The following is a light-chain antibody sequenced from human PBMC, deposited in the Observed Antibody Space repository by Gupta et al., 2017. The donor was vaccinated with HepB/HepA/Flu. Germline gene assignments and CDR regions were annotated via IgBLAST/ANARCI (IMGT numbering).Light chain of an antibody. CDR2: DVS. V-gene: IGLV2-14*01. CDR3: CSYRSSTSLFV. Sequence: QSALTQPASVPGSPGQSITIPCTGTSSDVSGYNYVSWYQQYPGKAPKVIIYDVSGRPSGVSDRFSGSKSGNMASLTISGLQAEDEADYYCCSYRSSTSLFVFGTGTKVTVL. CDR1: SSDVSGYNY. J-gene: IGLJ1*01.